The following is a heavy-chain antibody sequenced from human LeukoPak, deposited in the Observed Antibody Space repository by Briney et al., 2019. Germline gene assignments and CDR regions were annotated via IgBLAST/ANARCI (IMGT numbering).Heavy chain of an antibody. CDR2: IDWDDDK. D-gene: IGHD4-23*01. CDR1: GFSPSTSGMC. Sequence: SGPVLVKPTQTPTPTSTFTGFSPSTSGMCVSWIRQPPGKALAWLARIDWDDDKFYSTSLKTRLTSSKDTSKNQVVLTMTDMDPVDTATYYCARINTYGGNSPDYWGQGTLVTVSS. J-gene: IGHJ4*02. V-gene: IGHV2-70*16. CDR3: ARINTYGGNSPDY.